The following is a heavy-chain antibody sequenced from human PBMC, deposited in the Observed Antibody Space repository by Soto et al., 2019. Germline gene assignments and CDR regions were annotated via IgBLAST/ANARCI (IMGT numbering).Heavy chain of an antibody. CDR2: IYYSGST. Sequence: QVQLQESGPGLVKPSETLSLTCTVSGGSISSYYWSWIRQPPGKGLEWIGYIYYSGSTNYNPSLKSRVTISVDTSKNQFSLKLSSVTAADTAVYYCARTQYDYLFDYWGQGTLVTVSS. V-gene: IGHV4-59*01. CDR3: ARTQYDYLFDY. CDR1: GGSISSYY. D-gene: IGHD3-10*01. J-gene: IGHJ4*02.